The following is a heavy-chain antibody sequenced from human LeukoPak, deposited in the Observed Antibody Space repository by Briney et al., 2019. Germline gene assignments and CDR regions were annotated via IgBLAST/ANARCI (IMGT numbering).Heavy chain of an antibody. Sequence: SVKVSCKASGGTFSSYAISWVRQAPGQGLEWMGRIIPILGIANYAQKFQGRVTITADKSTSTAYMEPSSLRSEDTAVYYCARAWGYSYGQFDYWGQGTLVTVSS. CDR2: IIPILGIA. J-gene: IGHJ4*02. CDR3: ARAWGYSYGQFDY. D-gene: IGHD5-18*01. CDR1: GGTFSSYA. V-gene: IGHV1-69*04.